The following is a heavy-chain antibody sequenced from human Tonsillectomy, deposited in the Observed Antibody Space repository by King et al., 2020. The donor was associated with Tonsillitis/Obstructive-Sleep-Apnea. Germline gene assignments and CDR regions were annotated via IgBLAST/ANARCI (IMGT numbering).Heavy chain of an antibody. Sequence: QLQESGPGLVKPSETLSLTCTVSGGSINSSSYYWGWVRQPPGKGLEWIGSIYYTGTTSYHPSLKSRCPIYVDTSKKQFSLKLSSVTAADTAVYYCARHLYFYDTSGYSQFDPWGQGTLVTVSS. CDR3: ARHLYFYDTSGYSQFDP. V-gene: IGHV4-39*01. CDR2: IYYTGTT. D-gene: IGHD3-22*01. CDR1: GGSINSSSYY. J-gene: IGHJ5*02.